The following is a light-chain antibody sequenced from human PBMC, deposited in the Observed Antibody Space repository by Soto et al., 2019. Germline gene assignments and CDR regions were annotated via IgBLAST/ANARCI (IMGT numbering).Light chain of an antibody. CDR1: QSVLSSSNSRNF. J-gene: IGKJ4*01. Sequence: DIVMTQSPESLTGSLGERTTINCKSSQSVLSSSNSRNFLAWYQQKPRQPPKLLISWASTRESGVPDRFSGSGSETDFTLTISSLQAEDVAVYYCQQYYTTPLTFGGGTKVEI. CDR3: QQYYTTPLT. V-gene: IGKV4-1*01. CDR2: WAS.